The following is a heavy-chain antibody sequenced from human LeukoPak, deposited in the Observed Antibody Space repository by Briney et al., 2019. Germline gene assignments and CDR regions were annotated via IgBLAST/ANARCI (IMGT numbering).Heavy chain of an antibody. CDR2: INPSGGST. CDR3: ARSLRSGWYYFDY. J-gene: IGHJ4*02. V-gene: IGHV1-46*01. D-gene: IGHD6-19*01. CDR1: GYTFTGYY. Sequence: GASVKVSCKASGYTFTGYYMHWVRQAPGQGLEWMGIINPSGGSTSYAQKFQGRVTMTRDMSTSTVYMELSSLRSEDTAVYYCARSLRSGWYYFDYWGQGTLVTVSS.